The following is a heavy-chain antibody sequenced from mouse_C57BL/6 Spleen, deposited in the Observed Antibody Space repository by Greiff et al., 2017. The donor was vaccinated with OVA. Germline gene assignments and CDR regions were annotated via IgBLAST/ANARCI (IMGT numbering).Heavy chain of an antibody. CDR3: ARHGSWYFDV. D-gene: IGHD1-2*01. J-gene: IGHJ1*03. CDR1: GYTFTSYW. Sequence: QVQLKQPGAELVKPGASVKLSCKASGYTFTSYWMHWVKQRPGQGLEWIGMIHPNSGSTNYNEKFKSKATLTVDKSSSTAYMQLSSLTSEDSAVYYCARHGSWYFDVWGTGTTVTVSS. V-gene: IGHV1-64*01. CDR2: IHPNSGST.